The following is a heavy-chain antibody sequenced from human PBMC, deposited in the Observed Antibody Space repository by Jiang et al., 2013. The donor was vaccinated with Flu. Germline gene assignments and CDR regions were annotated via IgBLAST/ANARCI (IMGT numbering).Heavy chain of an antibody. CDR3: ARDPLTARGWGSNWFDP. J-gene: IGHJ5*02. V-gene: IGHV4-34*01. CDR1: GGSFSGYY. Sequence: LLKPSETLSLTCAVYGGSFSGYYWSWIRQPPGKGLEWIGEINHSGSTNYNPSLKSRVTISVDTSKNQFSLKLSSVTAADTAVYYCARDPLTARGWGSNWFDPWGQGTLVTVSS. D-gene: IGHD2-21*02. CDR2: INHSGST.